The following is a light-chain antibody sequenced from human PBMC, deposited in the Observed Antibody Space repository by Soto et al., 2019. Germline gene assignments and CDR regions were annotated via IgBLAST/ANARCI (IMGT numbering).Light chain of an antibody. CDR2: EVS. CDR1: SGDIGGNNY. J-gene: IGLJ3*02. Sequence: QSVLTQPASVSGSPGQSITISCSGTSGDIGGNNYVSWYQQHPGKAPKLMIYEVSSRPSGVSNRFSGSKSGNTASLTISGLQAEDEAHYYCSSYTSSDTLWVFGGGTKLTVL. V-gene: IGLV2-14*01. CDR3: SSYTSSDTLWV.